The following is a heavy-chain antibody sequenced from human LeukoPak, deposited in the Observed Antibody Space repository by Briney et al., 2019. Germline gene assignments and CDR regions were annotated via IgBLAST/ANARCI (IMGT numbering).Heavy chain of an antibody. CDR2: IRYDGSNK. V-gene: IGHV3-30*02. CDR3: AKDLAATTFSEYNWFDP. D-gene: IGHD2/OR15-2a*01. CDR1: GFTFSSYG. J-gene: IGHJ5*02. Sequence: GGSLRLSCAASGFTFSSYGMHWVRQAPGKGLEWVAFIRYDGSNKYYADSVKGRFIISRDNSKNTLYLQMNSLRAEDTAVYYCAKDLAATTFSEYNWFDPWGQGTLVTVSS.